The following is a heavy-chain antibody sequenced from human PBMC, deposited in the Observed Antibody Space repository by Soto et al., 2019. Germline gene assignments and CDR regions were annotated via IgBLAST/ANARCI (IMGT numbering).Heavy chain of an antibody. CDR1: GFTFSSHA. CDR3: ARGPRSCSSTTCYTVDF. V-gene: IGHV3-30*03. CDR2: TSYGGANK. Sequence: QVRLVESGGGVVQPGRSLRLSCAVYGFTFSSHAMHWVRQAPGRGLEWVAVTSYGGANKYYIDSVKGRFTISRDNSKNTLFLQMDSLRPEDTALYYCARGPRSCSSTTCYTVDFWGRGTRVTVSS. D-gene: IGHD2-2*02. J-gene: IGHJ4*02.